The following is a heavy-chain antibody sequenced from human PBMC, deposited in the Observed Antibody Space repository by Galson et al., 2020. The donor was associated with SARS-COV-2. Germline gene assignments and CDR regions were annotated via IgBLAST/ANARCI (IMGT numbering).Heavy chain of an antibody. CDR2: IYYSGSP. V-gene: IGHV4-59*01. Sequence: SQTLSLTCTVSGGSISSYYWSWIRQPPGKGLEWIGYIYYSGSPNYNPSLKSRVTISVDTSKNQFSLKLSSVTAADTAVYYCARDRLGNYAFDIWCQGTMVTVSS. CDR3: ARDRLGNYAFDI. J-gene: IGHJ3*02. D-gene: IGHD7-27*01. CDR1: GGSISSYY.